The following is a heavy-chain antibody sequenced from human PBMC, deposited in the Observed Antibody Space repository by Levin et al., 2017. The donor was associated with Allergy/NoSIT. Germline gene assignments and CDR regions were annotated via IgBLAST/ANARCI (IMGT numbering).Heavy chain of an antibody. CDR1: GFTFSSYT. J-gene: IGHJ3*01. CDR2: ISTSSNSI. CDR3: ARDRVAVAGDDVFDV. D-gene: IGHD6-19*01. Sequence: LSLTCAAPGFTFSSYTMNWVRQAPGKGLEWVSYISTSSNSIYYADSVKGRFTISRDNAKNSLYLQMNSLRAEDTAVYYCARDRVAVAGDDVFDVWGQGTMVTVSS. V-gene: IGHV3-48*01.